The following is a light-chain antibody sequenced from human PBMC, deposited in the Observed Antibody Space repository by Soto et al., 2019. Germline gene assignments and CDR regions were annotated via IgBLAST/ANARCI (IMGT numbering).Light chain of an antibody. Sequence: QSALTQPASVSGSPGQSITISCTAASTDVATFNYVAWYQQYPGKAPKLMIYQVSNRPSGVSNRFSGSKSGNTASLTISGLQAEDEADYYCSSYTSSNTFDVFGTGTKVTVL. J-gene: IGLJ1*01. CDR2: QVS. V-gene: IGLV2-14*01. CDR3: SSYTSSNTFDV. CDR1: STDVATFNY.